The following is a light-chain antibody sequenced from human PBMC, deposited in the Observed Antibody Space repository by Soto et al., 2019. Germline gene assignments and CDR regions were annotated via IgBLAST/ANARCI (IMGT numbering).Light chain of an antibody. Sequence: DIQMTQSPSALSASVGDRVTITCRASQSISTWLAWYQQKPGKAPKLLIYKASSLEGGVPSRFSGSGSGTEFNITISSLQPDDFATYYCKQYNTYPLTFGGGTTVDTK. J-gene: IGKJ4*01. V-gene: IGKV1-5*03. CDR2: KAS. CDR3: KQYNTYPLT. CDR1: QSISTW.